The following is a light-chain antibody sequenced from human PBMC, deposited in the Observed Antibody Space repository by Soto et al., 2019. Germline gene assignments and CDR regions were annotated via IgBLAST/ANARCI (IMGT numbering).Light chain of an antibody. CDR1: QSVAGS. J-gene: IGKJ5*01. CDR3: KQRSNSIT. CDR2: DIS. V-gene: IGKV3-11*01. Sequence: EFVLTQSPATRSLSPGERAILSCRASQSVAGSLAWYQQKPGQAPRLLIYDISTRAAAIPARFSGSGSGTDFTLPVRSLEPEEFALDYCKQRSNSITVGPGTRRETK.